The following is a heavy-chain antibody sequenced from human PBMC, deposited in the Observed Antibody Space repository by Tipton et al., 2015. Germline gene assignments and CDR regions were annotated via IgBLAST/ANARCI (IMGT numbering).Heavy chain of an antibody. V-gene: IGHV3-30*03. Sequence: SLRLSCAASGFSFSSYAMSWVRQAPGKGLEWVAVISWDGRNKYYADSVKGRFTVSRDTSKNTLYLQMDSLGADDTAVYYCARDYCSVTSCYDYWGQGTLVTVSS. D-gene: IGHD2-2*01. CDR2: ISWDGRNK. CDR3: ARDYCSVTSCYDY. J-gene: IGHJ4*02. CDR1: GFSFSSYA.